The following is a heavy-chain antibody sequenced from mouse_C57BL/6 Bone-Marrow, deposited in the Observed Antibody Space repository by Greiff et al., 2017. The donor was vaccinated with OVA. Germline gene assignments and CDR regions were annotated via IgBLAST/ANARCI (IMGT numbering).Heavy chain of an antibody. CDR3: ARGNYDYDEDY. CDR2: ISSGRSTI. J-gene: IGHJ2*01. CDR1: GFTFSDYG. D-gene: IGHD2-4*01. Sequence: EVKLVESGGGLVKPGGSLKLSCAASGFTFSDYGMHWVRQAPEKGLEWVAYISSGRSTIYYADTVKGRFTISRDNAKNTLFLQMTSLRSEDTAMYYCARGNYDYDEDYGGQGTTLTVSS. V-gene: IGHV5-17*01.